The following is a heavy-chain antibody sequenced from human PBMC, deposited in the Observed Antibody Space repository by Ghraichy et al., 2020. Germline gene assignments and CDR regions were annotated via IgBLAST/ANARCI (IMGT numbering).Heavy chain of an antibody. CDR2: IGGSGGST. D-gene: IGHD3-10*01. V-gene: IGHV3-23*01. Sequence: GESLNISCAASGFTFSNYAMNWVRQAPGKGLEWVSGIGGSGGSTFYADSVKGRFTISRDNSENTLFLQMNSLRAEDTAMYYCANAPRSWGSGIDYWGQGTLVTVSS. J-gene: IGHJ4*02. CDR3: ANAPRSWGSGIDY. CDR1: GFTFSNYA.